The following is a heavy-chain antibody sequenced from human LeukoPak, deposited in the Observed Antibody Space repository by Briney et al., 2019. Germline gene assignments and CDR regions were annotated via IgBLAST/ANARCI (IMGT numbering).Heavy chain of an antibody. V-gene: IGHV4-4*07. CDR3: ARHNTSWYFDY. D-gene: IGHD2-2*01. CDR2: IYTSGST. Sequence: SETLSLTCTVSGGSIRGFYWTWVRQPAGRGLEWIGRIYTSGSTNYNPSLKSRVIMSVDTSRNQFSLELTSVTAADTAVYYCARHNTSWYFDYWGQGTLVTVSS. CDR1: GGSIRGFY. J-gene: IGHJ4*02.